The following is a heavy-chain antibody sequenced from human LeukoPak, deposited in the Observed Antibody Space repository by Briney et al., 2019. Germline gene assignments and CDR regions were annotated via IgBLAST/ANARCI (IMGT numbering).Heavy chain of an antibody. V-gene: IGHV1-46*01. D-gene: IGHD5-24*01. J-gene: IGHJ6*02. CDR2: INPSGGST. CDR3: ARDLEMATITEYYYYGMDV. CDR1: GYTFTSYY. Sequence: ASVKVSCKASGYTFTSYYMHWVRQAPGQGLEWMGIINPSGGSTSYAQKFQGRVTMTRNTSISTAYMELSSLRSEDTAVYYCARDLEMATITEYYYYGMDVWGQGTTVTVSS.